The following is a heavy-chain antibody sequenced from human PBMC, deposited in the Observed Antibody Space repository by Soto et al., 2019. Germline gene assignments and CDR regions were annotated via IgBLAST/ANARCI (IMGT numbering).Heavy chain of an antibody. Sequence: SETLSLTCTVSGGSVSSGSYYWSWIRQPPGKGLEWIGYIYYSGSTNYNPSLKSRVTISVDTSKNQFSLKLSSVTAADTAVYYCARGGYCSGGSCYSFLDYWGQGTLVTVSS. J-gene: IGHJ4*02. V-gene: IGHV4-61*01. CDR1: GGSVSSGSYY. D-gene: IGHD2-15*01. CDR2: IYYSGST. CDR3: ARGGYCSGGSCYSFLDY.